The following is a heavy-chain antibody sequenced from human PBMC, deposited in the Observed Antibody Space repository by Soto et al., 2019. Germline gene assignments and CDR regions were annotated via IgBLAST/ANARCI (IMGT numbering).Heavy chain of an antibody. CDR1: GFTFSSYA. D-gene: IGHD6-6*01. J-gene: IGHJ6*02. CDR2: ISYDGSNK. Sequence: QVQLVESGGGVVQPGRSLRLSCAASGFTFSSYAMHWVRQAPGKGLEWGAVISYDGSNKYYADSVKGRFTISRDNSKNTLYLQMNSLRAEDTAVYYCARESSLVGYFYGMDVWGQGTTVTVSS. V-gene: IGHV3-30-3*01. CDR3: ARESSLVGYFYGMDV.